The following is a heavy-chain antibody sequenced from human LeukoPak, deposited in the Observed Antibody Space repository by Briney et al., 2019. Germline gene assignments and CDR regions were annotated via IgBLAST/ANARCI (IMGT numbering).Heavy chain of an antibody. CDR1: GGSVSSTTYF. CDR3: ARYVVYGSGKYYFDY. CDR2: INYSGST. D-gene: IGHD3-10*01. Sequence: SETLSLTCTVSGGSVSSTTYFWSWMRQPPGKGLEWIASINYSGSTYYNPSLKSRVTISVDTSDNQFSLKLSSVTAADTAVYYCARYVVYGSGKYYFDYWGQGTLVTVAS. V-gene: IGHV4-39*01. J-gene: IGHJ4*02.